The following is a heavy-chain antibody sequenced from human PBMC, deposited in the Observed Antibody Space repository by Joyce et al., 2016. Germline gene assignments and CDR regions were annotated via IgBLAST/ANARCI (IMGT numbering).Heavy chain of an antibody. Sequence: EVQLVESGGGLVKPGGSLRLSCAASGFPLTTYSLTWVRQAPGKGLECVAFISSSSRYIYYSDSVKGRFAISRDNAKNSLLLQMDSLRAEDSAVYFCARVPITEDYYFDSWGQGTLVTVSS. J-gene: IGHJ4*02. V-gene: IGHV3-21*01. D-gene: IGHD5-24*01. CDR2: ISSSSRYI. CDR3: ARVPITEDYYFDS. CDR1: GFPLTTYS.